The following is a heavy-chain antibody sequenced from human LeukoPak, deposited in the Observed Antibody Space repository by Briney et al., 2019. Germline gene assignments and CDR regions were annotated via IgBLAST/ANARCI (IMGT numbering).Heavy chain of an antibody. D-gene: IGHD2-2*01. CDR1: GFTFSSYA. CDR2: ISGSGGST. V-gene: IGHV3-23*01. CDR3: AKDPYCSSTSCYL. Sequence: PGGSLGLSCAASGFTFSSYAMSWVRQASGKGLEWVSAISGSGGSTYYADSVKGRFTISRDNSKNTLYLQMNSLRAEYTAVYYCAKDPYCSSTSCYLWGQGTLVTVSS. J-gene: IGHJ4*02.